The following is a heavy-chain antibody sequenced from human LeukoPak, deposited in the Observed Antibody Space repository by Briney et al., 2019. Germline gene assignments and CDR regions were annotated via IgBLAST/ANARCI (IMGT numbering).Heavy chain of an antibody. Sequence: GGSLRLSCAVSGFAFSSYAMTWVRQAPGKGLEWVSVISGSGGSTYYADSVKGRFTISRDNSKNTLYMQMNSLRAEDTAVYYCAKDISGGNSETYIDYWGQGTLVAVSS. CDR2: ISGSGGST. J-gene: IGHJ4*02. CDR1: GFAFSSYA. V-gene: IGHV3-23*01. D-gene: IGHD4-23*01. CDR3: AKDISGGNSETYIDY.